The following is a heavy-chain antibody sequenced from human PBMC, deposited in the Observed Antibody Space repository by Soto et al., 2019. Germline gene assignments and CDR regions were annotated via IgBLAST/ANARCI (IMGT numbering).Heavy chain of an antibody. D-gene: IGHD5-12*01. V-gene: IGHV3-64*04. J-gene: IGHJ6*02. CDR2: VSGNGGST. Sequence: PGGSLRLSCAASGFTFSSYPMYWVRQAPGKGLEYVSAVSGNGGSTYYADSVKGRFTISRDNSKNTLYLQMNSLRAEDTAVYYCAGGVEMATIEMDYYYYGMDVWGQGTTVTVSS. CDR1: GFTFSSYP. CDR3: AGGVEMATIEMDYYYYGMDV.